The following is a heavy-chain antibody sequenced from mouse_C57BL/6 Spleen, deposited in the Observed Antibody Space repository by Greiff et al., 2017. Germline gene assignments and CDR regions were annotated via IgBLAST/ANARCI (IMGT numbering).Heavy chain of an antibody. V-gene: IGHV5-9-1*02. CDR3: TRGERLAWYFDV. J-gene: IGHJ1*03. Sequence: EVKLMESGEGLVKPGGSLKLSCAASGFTFSSYAMSWVRQTPEKRLEWVAYISSGGDYIYYADTVKGRFTISRDNARNTLYLQMSSLKSEDTALYYCTRGERLAWYFDVWGTGTTITVSS. D-gene: IGHD2-13*01. CDR1: GFTFSSYA. CDR2: ISSGGDYI.